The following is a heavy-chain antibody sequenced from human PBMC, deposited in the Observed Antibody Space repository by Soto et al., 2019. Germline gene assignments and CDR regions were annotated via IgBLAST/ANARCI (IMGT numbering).Heavy chain of an antibody. CDR2: IYASGTT. CDR1: GGTIRSNY. V-gene: IGHV4-4*07. J-gene: IGHJ6*02. Sequence: SETLSLTCNVSGGTIRSNYWSWIRQPAGKALEWIGRIYASGTTNYNPSLKSRATMLIDTSKNQFSLILSSVTAADKGVYYCAREGATRFGMDVWGQGTGVTVSS. CDR3: AREGATRFGMDV. D-gene: IGHD1-26*01.